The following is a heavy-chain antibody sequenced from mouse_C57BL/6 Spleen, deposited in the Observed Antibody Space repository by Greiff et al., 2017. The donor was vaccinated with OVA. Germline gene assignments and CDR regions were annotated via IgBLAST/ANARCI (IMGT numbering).Heavy chain of an antibody. J-gene: IGHJ2*01. Sequence: EVHLVESGGGLVKPGGSLKLSCAASGFTFSDYGMHWVRQAPEKGLEWVAYISSGSSTLYYADTVKGRFTISRDNAKNTLFLQMTSLRSEDTAMYYCARQTGTLVFDYWGQGTTLTVSS. CDR3: ARQTGTLVFDY. CDR1: GFTFSDYG. V-gene: IGHV5-17*01. D-gene: IGHD4-1*01. CDR2: ISSGSSTL.